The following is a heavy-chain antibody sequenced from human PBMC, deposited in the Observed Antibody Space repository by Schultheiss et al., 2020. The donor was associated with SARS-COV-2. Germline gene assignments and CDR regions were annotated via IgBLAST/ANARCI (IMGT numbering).Heavy chain of an antibody. CDR2: ISSSADTI. CDR3: ARVAMTTVTELDY. J-gene: IGHJ4*02. CDR1: VFTFSPYE. D-gene: IGHD4-17*01. V-gene: IGHV3-48*03. Sequence: GGSLRLSCAASVFTFSPYEMNWVRQAPGKGLEWISYISSSADTIYYADSVKGRFTISRDNAKNSLYLQMNSLRAEDTAVYYCARVAMTTVTELDYWGQGTLVTVSS.